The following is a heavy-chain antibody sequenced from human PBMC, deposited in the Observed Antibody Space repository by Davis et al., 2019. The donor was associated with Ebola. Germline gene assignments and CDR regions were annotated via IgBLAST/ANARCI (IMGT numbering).Heavy chain of an antibody. V-gene: IGHV3-23*01. CDR1: GFTFSSYA. Sequence: GESLKISCAASGFTFSSYAMSWVRQAPGKGLEWVSAISSSGDSTYYADSVKGRFTISRDNSKNTLYLQMNSLRAEDTAVYYCAKEVLPSHYYYYYGMDVWGQGTTVTVSS. CDR2: ISSSGDST. CDR3: AKEVLPSHYYYYYGMDV. J-gene: IGHJ6*02. D-gene: IGHD3-3*01.